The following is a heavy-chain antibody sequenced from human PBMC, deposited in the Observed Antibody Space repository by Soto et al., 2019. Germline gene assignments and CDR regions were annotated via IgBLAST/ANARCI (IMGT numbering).Heavy chain of an antibody. V-gene: IGHV3-48*03. J-gene: IGHJ4*02. CDR2: ISSSGSTI. D-gene: IGHD1-20*01. Sequence: GGSLRLSCAASGFTFSSYEMNWVRQAPGKGLEWVSYISSSGSTIYYADSVKGRFTISRDNAKNSLYLQMSSLRAEDTAVYYCARSYNWNYDYWGQGTLVTVSS. CDR1: GFTFSSYE. CDR3: ARSYNWNYDY.